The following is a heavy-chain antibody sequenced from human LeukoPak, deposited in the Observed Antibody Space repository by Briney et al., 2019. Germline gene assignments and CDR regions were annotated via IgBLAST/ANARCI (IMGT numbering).Heavy chain of an antibody. CDR3: ARFAAAGTVGWFDP. CDR1: GYTFTSYD. Sequence: ASVKVSCKASGYTFTSYDINWVRQATGQGLEWMGWMNPNSGNTGYAQKFQGRVTMTRNTSISTAYMELSSLRSEDTAVYYCARFAAAGTVGWFDPWGQGTLVTVSS. CDR2: MNPNSGNT. D-gene: IGHD6-13*01. V-gene: IGHV1-8*01. J-gene: IGHJ5*02.